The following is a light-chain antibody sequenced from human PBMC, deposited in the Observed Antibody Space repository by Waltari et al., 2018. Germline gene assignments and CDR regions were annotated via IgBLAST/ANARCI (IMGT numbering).Light chain of an antibody. J-gene: IGLJ3*02. V-gene: IGLV2-14*03. Sequence: QSALTQPASVSGSPGQSVTISCTGTSSDVGSSNSVSWYQDHPGQGPKVIIYDVSDRPSGVSARFSGSKSGNTASLTISGLQAEDEADYCCSSESSDKVVLFGGGTKVTVL. CDR2: DVS. CDR1: SSDVGSSNS. CDR3: SSESSDKVVL.